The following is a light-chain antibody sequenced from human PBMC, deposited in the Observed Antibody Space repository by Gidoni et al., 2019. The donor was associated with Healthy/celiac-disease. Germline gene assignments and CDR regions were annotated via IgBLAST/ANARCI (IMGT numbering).Light chain of an antibody. CDR3: QQYNSYSRT. V-gene: IGKV1-5*03. CDR2: KAS. Sequence: DIQMTQSPSTLSASVGDRVTITCRASQSISSWLAGYQQKPGKAPKLLIYKASSLESGAPSRFSGSGSGTEFTLTISSRQPDDFATYYCQQYNSYSRTFGQGTKVEIK. CDR1: QSISSW. J-gene: IGKJ1*01.